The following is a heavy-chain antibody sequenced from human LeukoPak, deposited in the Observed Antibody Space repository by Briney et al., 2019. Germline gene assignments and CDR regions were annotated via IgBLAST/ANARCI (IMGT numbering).Heavy chain of an antibody. CDR2: IFHSGST. V-gene: IGHV4-38-2*01. J-gene: IGHJ6*03. Sequence: SETLSLTCAVSVYSISSGYYWGWIRQPPGKGLEWIGSIFHSGSTYYNPSLTSPVTISVDTSKNQFSLRLSSVTAAEQAVYYCAASTRKHIRGGEYYYYYMDVWGKGTMVTVSS. CDR1: VYSISSGYY. D-gene: IGHD3-10*01. CDR3: AASTRKHIRGGEYYYYYMDV.